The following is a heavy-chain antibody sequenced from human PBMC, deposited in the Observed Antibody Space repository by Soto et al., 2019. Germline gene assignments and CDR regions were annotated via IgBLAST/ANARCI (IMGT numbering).Heavy chain of an antibody. CDR3: VRTARQGAVAPHWFDR. V-gene: IGHV4-30-4*01. Sequence: SETLSLTCTVSGASIRSTDYYWSWIRQAPGKGLEWIGYVYYTGSTYYNPSLMSRLTVSVDTSKKQFSLNLTSVTAAETAVYYCVRTARQGAVAPHWFDRWGQGTQVTVS. J-gene: IGHJ5*02. CDR1: GASIRSTDYY. CDR2: VYYTGST. D-gene: IGHD2-21*02.